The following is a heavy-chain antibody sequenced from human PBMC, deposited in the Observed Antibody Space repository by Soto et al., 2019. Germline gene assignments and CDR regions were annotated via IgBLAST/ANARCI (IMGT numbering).Heavy chain of an antibody. Sequence: QVQLQESGPGLVKPSQTLSLTCTVSGGSISSGDYYWSWIRQPPGKGLEWIGYIYYSGSTYYNPSLKSQVTIXXDXSXXQFSLKLSSVTAADTAVYYCARGRGYYDFWSGSDVWGQGTTVTVSS. CDR1: GGSISSGDYY. V-gene: IGHV4-30-4*01. CDR2: IYYSGST. D-gene: IGHD3-3*01. J-gene: IGHJ6*02. CDR3: ARGRGYYDFWSGSDV.